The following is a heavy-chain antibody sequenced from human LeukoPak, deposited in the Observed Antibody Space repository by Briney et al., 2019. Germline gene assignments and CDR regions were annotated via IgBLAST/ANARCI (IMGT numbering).Heavy chain of an antibody. CDR3: ARVPTSDYFDY. V-gene: IGHV4-39*07. CDR2: INYSGST. Sequence: SETLSLTCTISGDSISSSTYYWGWIRQPPGRGLEWIGTINYSGSTYYSPSLMSRVTISIDASKTQFSLQLSSVTAADTAVYYCARVPTSDYFDYWGQGTLVTVSS. J-gene: IGHJ4*02. CDR1: GDSISSSTYY.